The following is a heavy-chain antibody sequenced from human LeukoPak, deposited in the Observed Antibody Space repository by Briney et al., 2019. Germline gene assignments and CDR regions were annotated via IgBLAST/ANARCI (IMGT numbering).Heavy chain of an antibody. CDR3: ASLIVVVPAAYDY. J-gene: IGHJ4*02. Sequence: GGSLRLSCAASGFTVSSNYMSWVRQAPGKGLEWVSVIYSGGSTYYADSVKGRFTISRDNSKNTLYLQMNSLRAEDTAVYYCASLIVVVPAAYDYWGQGTLVTVSS. CDR1: GFTVSSNY. CDR2: IYSGGST. V-gene: IGHV3-53*01. D-gene: IGHD2-2*01.